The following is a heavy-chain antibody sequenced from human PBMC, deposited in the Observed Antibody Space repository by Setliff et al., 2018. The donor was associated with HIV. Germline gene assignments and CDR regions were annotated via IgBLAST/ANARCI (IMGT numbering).Heavy chain of an antibody. D-gene: IGHD1-7*01. J-gene: IGHJ6*02. CDR1: GFTFHTYT. CDR2: ISYDSRFI. CDR3: ARDRLITGTTRDTYYYYGMDV. V-gene: IGHV3-21*01. Sequence: PGGSLRLSCAASGFTFHTYTINWVRQAPGKGLEWVSSISYDSRFIYHADSMKGRFTISRDNAKKLVYLQMNSLRAEDTAVYYCARDRLITGTTRDTYYYYGMDVWGQGATVTVSS.